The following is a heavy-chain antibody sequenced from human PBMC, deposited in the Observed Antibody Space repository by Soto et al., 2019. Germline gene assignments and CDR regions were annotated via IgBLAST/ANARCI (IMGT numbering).Heavy chain of an antibody. CDR2: ITSSSSFI. Sequence: EVQLVESGGGLVKPGGSLRLSCAASGFTFSSYSMSWVRQAPGKGLEWVSSITSSSSFIYYADSVKGRFTISRDNAKNSLYLQMNSLRAEDTAVYYCARAPPGYSPGWFAPWGQGTLVTVSS. V-gene: IGHV3-21*01. D-gene: IGHD6-13*01. CDR3: ARAPPGYSPGWFAP. CDR1: GFTFSSYS. J-gene: IGHJ5*02.